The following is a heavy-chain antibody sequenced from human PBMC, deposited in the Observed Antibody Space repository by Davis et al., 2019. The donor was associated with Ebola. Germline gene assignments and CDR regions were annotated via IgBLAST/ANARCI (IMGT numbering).Heavy chain of an antibody. V-gene: IGHV5-10-1*01. CDR1: EYRFANYW. J-gene: IGHJ4*02. Sequence: GESLKISCKGSEYRFANYWIGWVRQMPGKGLEWMGRIDPSDSYTNYSPSFQGHVTISADKSISTAYLQWSSLKASDTAMYYCARPLAAAADWGQGTLVTVSS. D-gene: IGHD6-13*01. CDR3: ARPLAAAAD. CDR2: IDPSDSYT.